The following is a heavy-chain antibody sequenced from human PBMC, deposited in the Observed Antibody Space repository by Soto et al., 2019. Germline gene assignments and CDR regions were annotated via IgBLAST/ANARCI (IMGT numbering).Heavy chain of an antibody. V-gene: IGHV3-48*02. J-gene: IGHJ6*02. CDR3: ARLPSPYYYYGMDV. Sequence: EVQLVESGGGLVQPGGSLRLSCAASGFTFSSYSMSWVRQAPGTGLEWISYISSVGSIYYADSVKGRFTISRDNAKNSLYLQMNSLRDEDTAVYHCARLPSPYYYYGMDVWGQGTTVTVSS. CDR1: GFTFSSYS. CDR2: ISSVGSI.